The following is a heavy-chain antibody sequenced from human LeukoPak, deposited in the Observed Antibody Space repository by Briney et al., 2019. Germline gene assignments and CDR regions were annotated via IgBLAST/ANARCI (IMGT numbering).Heavy chain of an antibody. CDR3: ARGHYRSDYNYDYNF. V-gene: IGHV3-48*04. D-gene: IGHD3-16*01. CDR1: GFTFSNYN. Sequence: GGSLRLSCAASGFTFSNYNMNWVRQAPGKRLEWVSFISDSGRTMVYADSVKGRFTISRDNAKNSLYLQMNSLSAEDTALYYCARGHYRSDYNYDYNFWGQGTLVTVSS. CDR2: ISDSGRTM. J-gene: IGHJ4*02.